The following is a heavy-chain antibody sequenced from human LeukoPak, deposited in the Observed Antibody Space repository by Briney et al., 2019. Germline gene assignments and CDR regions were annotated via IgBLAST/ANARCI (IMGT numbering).Heavy chain of an antibody. J-gene: IGHJ6*03. V-gene: IGHV1-18*01. Sequence: GASVKVSCKASGYTFTSYGISWVRQAPGQGLEWMGWISAYNGNTNYAQKLQGRVTMTTDTSTSTAYMELRSLRSDDTAVYYCARSGISGSYFGYYYYYMDVWGKGTTVTVSS. CDR1: GYTFTSYG. D-gene: IGHD3-10*01. CDR2: ISAYNGNT. CDR3: ARSGISGSYFGYYYYYMDV.